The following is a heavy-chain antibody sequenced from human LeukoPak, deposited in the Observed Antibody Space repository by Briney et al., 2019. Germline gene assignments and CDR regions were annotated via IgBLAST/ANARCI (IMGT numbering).Heavy chain of an antibody. D-gene: IGHD2-15*01. CDR1: GGTFTNYA. J-gene: IGHJ4*02. CDR2: ITPILGIT. CDR3: ARALRGGDYSADY. V-gene: IGHV1-69*04. Sequence: SVKVSCKASGGTFTNYAISWVRQAPGQGLEWMGRITPILGITHYAQNFQGRVTITADKSANTAYMELGSLTSDDTAIYYCARALRGGDYSADYWGQGTLVTVSS.